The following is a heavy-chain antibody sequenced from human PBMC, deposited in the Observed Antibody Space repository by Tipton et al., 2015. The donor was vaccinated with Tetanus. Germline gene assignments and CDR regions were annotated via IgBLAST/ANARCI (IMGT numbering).Heavy chain of an antibody. V-gene: IGHV1-18*01. CDR3: ARGGTMDY. D-gene: IGHD1-1*01. Sequence: QSGAEVKKPGASVKVSCKASGYTFTSFGINWVRQAPGQRLEWMGWINTDKGSTNYAQNLQGRVIMTTDTSTLTAYMELRSLRSDDTAVYYCARGGTMDYWGQGTLVTVSA. CDR2: INTDKGST. CDR1: GYTFTSFG. J-gene: IGHJ4*02.